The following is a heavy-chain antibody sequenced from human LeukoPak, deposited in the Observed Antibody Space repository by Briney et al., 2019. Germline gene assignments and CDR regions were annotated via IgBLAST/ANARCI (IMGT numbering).Heavy chain of an antibody. V-gene: IGHV4-4*02. Sequence: QASGTLSLTCAVSGGSISSSNWWSWVRQPPGKGLEWIGEIYHSGSTNYNPSLKSRVTISVDKSKNQFSLKLSSVTAADTAVYYCARGEPRYYYDSSGHYFFRGAEYFQHWGQGTLVTVSS. CDR2: IYHSGST. J-gene: IGHJ1*01. CDR3: ARGEPRYYYDSSGHYFFRGAEYFQH. CDR1: GGSISSSNW. D-gene: IGHD3-22*01.